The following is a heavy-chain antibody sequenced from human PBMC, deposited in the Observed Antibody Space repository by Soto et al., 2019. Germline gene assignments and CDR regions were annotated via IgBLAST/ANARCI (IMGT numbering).Heavy chain of an antibody. J-gene: IGHJ4*02. CDR2: ISGSGGST. CDR3: ANHLKYDFWSGYPENYFDY. Sequence: EVQLLESGGGLVQPGGSLRLSCAASGFTFSSYAMSWVRQAPGKGLEWVSAISGSGGSTYYADSVKGRFTISRDNSKNTLYLKMNSLRAEDTAVYYCANHLKYDFWSGYPENYFDYWGQGTLVTVSS. V-gene: IGHV3-23*01. D-gene: IGHD3-3*01. CDR1: GFTFSSYA.